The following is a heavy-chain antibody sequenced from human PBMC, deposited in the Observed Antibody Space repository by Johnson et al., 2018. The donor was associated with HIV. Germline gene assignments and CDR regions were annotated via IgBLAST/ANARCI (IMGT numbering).Heavy chain of an antibody. J-gene: IGHJ3*02. V-gene: IGHV3-7*01. Sequence: PGRSPRLSCVDSEIIFRNYWMSWVRQAPGKGLEWVANIKQDASEQNYVDSVKGRFTISRDNAKNSLYLQMDSLRAEDAAVYFCVREGRYSGYDPLKRNAFDIWGQGTVVTVSS. D-gene: IGHD5-12*01. CDR3: VREGRYSGYDPLKRNAFDI. CDR1: EIIFRNYW. CDR2: IKQDASEQ.